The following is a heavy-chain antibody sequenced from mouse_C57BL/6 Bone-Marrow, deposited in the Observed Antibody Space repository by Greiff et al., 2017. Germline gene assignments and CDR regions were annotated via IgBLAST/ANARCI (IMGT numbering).Heavy chain of an antibody. CDR3: TRRRLRYYFDY. CDR1: GFTFSSYA. CDR2: ISSGGDYI. Sequence: EVKVVESGEGLVKPGGSLKLSCAASGFTFSSYAMSWVRQTPEKRLEWVAYISSGGDYIYYADTVKGRFTISRDNARNTLYLQMSSLKSEDTAMYYCTRRRLRYYFDYWGQGTTLTVSS. D-gene: IGHD1-1*01. V-gene: IGHV5S21*01. J-gene: IGHJ2*01.